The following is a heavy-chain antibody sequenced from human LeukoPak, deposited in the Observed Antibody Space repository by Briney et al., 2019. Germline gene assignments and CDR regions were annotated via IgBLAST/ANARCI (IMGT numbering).Heavy chain of an antibody. D-gene: IGHD3-3*01. Sequence: GGSLRLSCAASGFTFSSYSMNWVRQAPGKGLEWVSYISSSSSTIYYADSVKGRFTISRDSAKNSLYLQMNSLRDEDTAVYYCARGPPLRFLEWLRFDYWGQGTLVTVSS. CDR1: GFTFSSYS. J-gene: IGHJ4*02. CDR3: ARGPPLRFLEWLRFDY. CDR2: ISSSSSTI. V-gene: IGHV3-48*02.